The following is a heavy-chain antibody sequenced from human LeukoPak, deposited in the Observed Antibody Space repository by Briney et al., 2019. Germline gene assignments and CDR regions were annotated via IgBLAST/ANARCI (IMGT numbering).Heavy chain of an antibody. CDR3: ARHEPGGSGSAFDY. V-gene: IGHV1-69*13. J-gene: IGHJ4*02. CDR2: IIPIFGTA. Sequence: SVKVSCKASGGTFSSYAISWVRQAPGQGLEWMGGIIPIFGTANYAQKFQGRVTITADESTSTVYMELSSLRSEDTAVYYCARHEPGGSGSAFDYWGQGTLVTVSS. D-gene: IGHD3-22*01. CDR1: GGTFSSYA.